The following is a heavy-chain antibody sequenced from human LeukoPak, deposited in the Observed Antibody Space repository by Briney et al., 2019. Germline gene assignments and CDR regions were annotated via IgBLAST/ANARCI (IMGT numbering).Heavy chain of an antibody. CDR3: ARLTFYDLWTWGNGFDP. D-gene: IGHD3-3*01. Sequence: SETLSLTCTLYGGSISSYYWSWIRQPPGEGLECHGYIFHSGSTNYHPSLKSRVTISADTSKNQFSLKLSSVTAADTAVYYCARLTFYDLWTWGNGFDPWRQGTLVTVSS. CDR2: IFHSGST. CDR1: GGSISSYY. J-gene: IGHJ5*02. V-gene: IGHV4-59*08.